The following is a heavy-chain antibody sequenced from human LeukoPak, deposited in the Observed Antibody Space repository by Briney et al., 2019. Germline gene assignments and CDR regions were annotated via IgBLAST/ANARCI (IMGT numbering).Heavy chain of an antibody. D-gene: IGHD3-16*01. CDR1: GGSISSSSCY. J-gene: IGHJ3*02. Sequence: SETLSLTCTVSGGSISSSSCYWGWIRQPPGKGLEWIGSIYYSGSTYYNPSLKSRVTISVDTSKNQFSLKLSSVTAADTAVYYCARHHDYMITFGGTEAFDIWGQGTMVTVSS. V-gene: IGHV4-39*01. CDR3: ARHHDYMITFGGTEAFDI. CDR2: IYYSGST.